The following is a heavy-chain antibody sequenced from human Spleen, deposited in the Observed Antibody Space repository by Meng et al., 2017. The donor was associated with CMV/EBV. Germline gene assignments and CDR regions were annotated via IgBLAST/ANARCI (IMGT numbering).Heavy chain of an antibody. CDR2: IYYSGST. D-gene: IGHD6-19*01. CDR3: ARDPLYSSGWFDY. J-gene: IGHJ4*02. V-gene: IGHV4-39*07. Sequence: QGPAPGPVTPSETLSLTCTVLCGSISSSSYYWGWIRQPTGKGLEWIGSIYYSGSTYYNPSLKSRVTMSVDTSKNQFSLKLSSVTAADTAVYYCARDPLYSSGWFDYWGQGTLVTVSS. CDR1: CGSISSSSYY.